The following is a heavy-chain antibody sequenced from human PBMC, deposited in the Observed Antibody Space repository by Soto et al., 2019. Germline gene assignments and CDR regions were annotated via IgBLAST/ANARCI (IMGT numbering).Heavy chain of an antibody. CDR1: GFTFTSYW. D-gene: IGHD3-3*01. V-gene: IGHV3-7*05. Sequence: EVQLVESGGGLVQPGGSLRLSCAASGFTFTSYWMSWVRQAPGKGLEWVANIRQDGSSKYYGDSVKGRFTVSRDNAKSSIYLQMDSRGEDESAVYRSARHRFILLEREFDFWGQRILVTVSS. CDR3: ARHRFILLEREFDF. J-gene: IGHJ4*02. CDR2: IRQDGSSK.